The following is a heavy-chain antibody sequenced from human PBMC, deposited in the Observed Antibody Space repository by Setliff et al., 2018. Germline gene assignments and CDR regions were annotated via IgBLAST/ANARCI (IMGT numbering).Heavy chain of an antibody. J-gene: IGHJ4*02. CDR3: ARDAPEIHYYDSTSYDYGGAFDH. V-gene: IGHV1-18*01. CDR2: ISPYNDNT. D-gene: IGHD3-22*01. Sequence: ASVKVSCKASGYTFTTYGISWVRQAPGQGLEWMGWISPYNDNTHYAQKFQGRVTMTTDTSTSTAYMELRSLRSDDTAMYFCARDAPEIHYYDSTSYDYGGAFDHWGQGTVVTVSS. CDR1: GYTFTTYG.